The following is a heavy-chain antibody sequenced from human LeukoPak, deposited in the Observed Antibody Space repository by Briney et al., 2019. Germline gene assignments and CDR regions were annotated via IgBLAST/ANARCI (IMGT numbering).Heavy chain of an antibody. CDR2: IKQDGSEK. Sequence: PGGSLRLSCAASGFTFSSYEMSWVRQAPGKGLEWVANIKQDGSEKYYVDSVKGRFTISRDNAKNSVYLQMNSLRAEDTAVYYCARIHSGYEAFDIWGQGTMVTVSS. CDR3: ARIHSGYEAFDI. CDR1: GFTFSSYE. J-gene: IGHJ3*02. D-gene: IGHD5-12*01. V-gene: IGHV3-7*04.